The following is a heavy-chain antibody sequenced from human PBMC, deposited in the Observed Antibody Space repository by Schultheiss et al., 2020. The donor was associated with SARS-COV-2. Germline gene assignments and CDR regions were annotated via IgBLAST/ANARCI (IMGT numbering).Heavy chain of an antibody. CDR2: IYYSGNT. D-gene: IGHD2-2*01. CDR3: ARQPSRTRSGLDY. V-gene: IGHV4-31*03. Sequence: SETLSLTCTVSGVSISSGSNHWSWIRQPAGKGLEWIGHIYYSGNTNYNPSLKSRVSISVDTSKNQFSLRLTSLTAADTALYYCARQPSRTRSGLDYWGQGILVTVSS. CDR1: GVSISSGSNH. J-gene: IGHJ4*02.